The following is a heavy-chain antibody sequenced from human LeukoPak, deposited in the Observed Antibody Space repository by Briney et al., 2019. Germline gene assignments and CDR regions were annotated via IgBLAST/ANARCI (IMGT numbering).Heavy chain of an antibody. CDR3: AGGFRDYEAGKLDY. J-gene: IGHJ4*01. D-gene: IGHD4-17*01. CDR2: INHSGST. CDR1: GGSFSGYY. V-gene: IGHV4-34*01. Sequence: SETLSLTCAVYGGSFSGYYWSWIRQPPGKGLEWIGEINHSGSTNYNPSLKSRVTISVDTSKNQFSLKLSSVTAADTAVYYCAGGFRDYEAGKLDYWGQGTLVTVSS.